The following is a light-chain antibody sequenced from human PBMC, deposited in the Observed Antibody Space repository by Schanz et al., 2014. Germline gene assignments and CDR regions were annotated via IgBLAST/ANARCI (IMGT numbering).Light chain of an antibody. V-gene: IGKV3-15*01. CDR1: QSVSHNY. CDR2: GAS. CDR3: QQKGVWPWT. J-gene: IGKJ1*01. Sequence: EIVLTQFPGTLSLSPGERATLSCRASQSVSHNYLAWYQQKPAQAPRLLIYGASTRATGIPTRFSGSGSGTEFTLTISNLQSEDFAVYYCQQKGVWPWTFGQGTKVEIK.